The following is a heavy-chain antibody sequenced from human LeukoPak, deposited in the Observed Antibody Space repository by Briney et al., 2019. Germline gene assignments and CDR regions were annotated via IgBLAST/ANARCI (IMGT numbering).Heavy chain of an antibody. CDR1: GYTFTSYD. CDR2: MNPNSGNT. Sequence: GASVKVSCKASGYTFTSYDINWVRQATGQGLEWMGWMNPNSGNTGYAQKFQGRVTITRNTSISTAYMELSSLRSEDTAVYYCARWGIGDLRNTFDLWGHGTMVTVSS. CDR3: ARWGIGDLRNTFDL. J-gene: IGHJ3*01. D-gene: IGHD3-10*01. V-gene: IGHV1-8*03.